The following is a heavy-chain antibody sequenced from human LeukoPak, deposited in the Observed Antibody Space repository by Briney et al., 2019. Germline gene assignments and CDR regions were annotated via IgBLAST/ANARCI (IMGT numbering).Heavy chain of an antibody. D-gene: IGHD3-3*01. Sequence: ASVKVSCKASGGTFSSYAISWVRQAPGQGLEWMGGIIPIFGTANYAQKFQGRVTITADESTSTAYMELSSLRSEDTAVYYCARDIFGVVIHNWFDPWGQGTLVTVSS. CDR1: GGTFSSYA. CDR3: ARDIFGVVIHNWFDP. V-gene: IGHV1-69*13. J-gene: IGHJ5*02. CDR2: IIPIFGTA.